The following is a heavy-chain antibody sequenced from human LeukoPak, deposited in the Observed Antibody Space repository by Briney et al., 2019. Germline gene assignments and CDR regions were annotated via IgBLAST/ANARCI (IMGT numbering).Heavy chain of an antibody. CDR3: AKEMDVSPGDAFDI. CDR1: GFTVSTNY. Sequence: GGSLRLSCAASGFTVSTNYMSWVRQAPGKGLEWVSAISGSGGSTYYADSVKGRFTISRDNSKNTLYLQMNSLRAEDTAVYYCAKEMDVSPGDAFDIWGQGTMVTVSS. D-gene: IGHD3/OR15-3a*01. CDR2: ISGSGGST. V-gene: IGHV3-23*01. J-gene: IGHJ3*02.